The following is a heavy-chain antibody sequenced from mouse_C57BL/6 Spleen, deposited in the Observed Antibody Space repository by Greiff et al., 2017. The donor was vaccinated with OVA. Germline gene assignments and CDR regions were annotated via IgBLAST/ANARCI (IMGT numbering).Heavy chain of an antibody. CDR3: ARFITPDYFDY. CDR1: GYTFTSYW. J-gene: IGHJ2*01. V-gene: IGHV1-50*01. Sequence: VQLQQPGAELVKPGASVKLSCKASGYTFTSYWMQWVKQRPGQGLEWIGEIDPSDSYTNYNQKFKGKATLTVDTSSSTAYMQLSSLTSEDSAVYYCARFITPDYFDYWGQGTTLTVSS. CDR2: IDPSDSYT. D-gene: IGHD1-1*01.